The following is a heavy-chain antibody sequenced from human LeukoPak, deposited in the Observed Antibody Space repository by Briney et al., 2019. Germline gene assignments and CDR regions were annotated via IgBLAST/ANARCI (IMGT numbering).Heavy chain of an antibody. CDR3: ARQSRPRFLEWSAANY. CDR1: GYTFTIYG. D-gene: IGHD3-3*01. CDR2: ISAYNGNT. J-gene: IGHJ4*02. Sequence: VASVKVSCKASGYTFTIYGIGWVRQAPGQGLEWMGWISAYNGNTNYAQKLQGRVTMTTDTSTSTAYMELRSLRSDDTAVYYCARQSRPRFLEWSAANYWGQGTLVTVSS. V-gene: IGHV1-18*01.